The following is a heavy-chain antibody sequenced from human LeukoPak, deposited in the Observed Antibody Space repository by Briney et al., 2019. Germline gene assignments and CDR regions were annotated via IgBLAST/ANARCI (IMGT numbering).Heavy chain of an antibody. J-gene: IGHJ4*02. CDR2: IYYSGST. Sequence: KPSETLSLTCTVSGGSISSGGYYWSWIRQHPGKGLEWIGYIYYSGSTYYNPSLKSRVTISVDTSKNQFSLKLSSVTAADTAVYYCARTYYDILTGYGYYFDYWGQGTLVTVSS. V-gene: IGHV4-31*03. CDR3: ARTYYDILTGYGYYFDY. D-gene: IGHD3-9*01. CDR1: GGSISSGGYY.